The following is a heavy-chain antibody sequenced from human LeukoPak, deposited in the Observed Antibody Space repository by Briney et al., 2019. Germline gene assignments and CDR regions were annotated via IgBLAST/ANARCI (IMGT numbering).Heavy chain of an antibody. CDR1: GGSISSYY. V-gene: IGHV4-4*07. Sequence: SETLSLTCTVSGGSISSYYWSWIRQPAGKGLEWIGRIYTSGSTNYNPSLKRRVPMSVDTSKNQFSLKLSSVTAADTAVYYCAREDGSGSYFGVDYWGQGTLVTVSS. J-gene: IGHJ4*02. D-gene: IGHD3-10*01. CDR3: AREDGSGSYFGVDY. CDR2: IYTSGST.